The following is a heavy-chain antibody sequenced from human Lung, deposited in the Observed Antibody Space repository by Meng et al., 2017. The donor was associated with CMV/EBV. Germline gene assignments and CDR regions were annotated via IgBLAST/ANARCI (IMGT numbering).Heavy chain of an antibody. CDR1: GGSVSSGGYN. D-gene: IGHD2/OR15-2a*01. V-gene: IGHV4-31*03. Sequence: SETLSLXCTVSGGSVSSGGYNWIWIRQHPGKGLEWIGYIYYSGSTYYNPTLKSRITISVDTSKNQFDLKLGSVTAAAAYEYYCARDRNRYYFDYWGQGTLVTVSS. CDR3: ARDRNRYYFDY. J-gene: IGHJ4*02. CDR2: IYYSGST.